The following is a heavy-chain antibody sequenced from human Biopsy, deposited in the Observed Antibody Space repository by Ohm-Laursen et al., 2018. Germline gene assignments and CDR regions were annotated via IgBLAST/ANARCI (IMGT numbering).Heavy chain of an antibody. CDR1: GYTFTSYD. D-gene: IGHD2-2*01. CDR3: ARAVRNQMLSTV. V-gene: IGHV1-8*01. CDR2: VNPVSKNT. J-gene: IGHJ6*02. Sequence: ASVKVSCKTYGYTFTSYDISWMRQVSGQGLEWIGWVNPVSKNTVSVKDFRGRVTLTGDTSSSTSYMELRSLTSRDTAIYYCARAVRNQMLSTVWGQGTAVIVSS.